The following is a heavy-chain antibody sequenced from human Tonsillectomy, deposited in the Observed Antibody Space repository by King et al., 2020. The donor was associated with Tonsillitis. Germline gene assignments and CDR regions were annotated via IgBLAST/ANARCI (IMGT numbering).Heavy chain of an antibody. CDR3: ARDHLRDTMIYYFDN. J-gene: IGHJ4*02. CDR2: ISGYNANT. D-gene: IGHD3-22*01. V-gene: IGHV1-18*01. CDR1: GYTFTNYG. Sequence: VQLVESAAEVKKPGASVKVSCKASGYTFTNYGISWVRQAPGQGLEWMGWISGYNANTNYAQILRGRVTMTTDTSTSTAYMELRSLRSDDTAVYYCARDHLRDTMIYYFDNWGQGTLVTVSS.